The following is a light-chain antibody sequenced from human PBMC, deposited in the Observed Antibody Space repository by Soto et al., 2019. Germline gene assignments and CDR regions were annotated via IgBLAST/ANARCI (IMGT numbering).Light chain of an antibody. CDR3: QQYNNYSPRT. J-gene: IGKJ1*01. CDR1: QTSNW. Sequence: DIQMTQSPSTLSASVGERVTITCRASQTSNWLAWYQQKPGKAPKLLIYKASSLESGVPSRFSGSGSGTEFTLTISSLQPDDFATYYCQQYNNYSPRTFGQGTKVEIK. V-gene: IGKV1-5*03. CDR2: KAS.